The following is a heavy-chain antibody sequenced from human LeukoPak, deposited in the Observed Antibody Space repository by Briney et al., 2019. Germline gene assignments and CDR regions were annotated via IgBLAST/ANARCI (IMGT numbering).Heavy chain of an antibody. V-gene: IGHV3-53*01. D-gene: IGHD2-2*01. J-gene: IGHJ6*03. CDR1: GFTVSSNY. CDR3: ARFSSTSSGYYYYYYMDV. Sequence: GGSLRLSCAASGFTVSSNYMSWVRQAPGKGLEWVSVIYSGGSTYYADSVKGRFTISRDNAKNSLYLQMNSLRAEDTAVYYCARFSSTSSGYYYYYYMDVWGKGTTVTVSS. CDR2: IYSGGST.